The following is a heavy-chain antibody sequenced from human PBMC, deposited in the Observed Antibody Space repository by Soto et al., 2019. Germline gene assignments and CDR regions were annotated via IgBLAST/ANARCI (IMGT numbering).Heavy chain of an antibody. CDR1: GFSVGSNY. Sequence: EVQLVETGGGLIQPGGSLRLSCAASGFSVGSNYMTWVRQSPGKELDWVSLIYSNGDTDYADSVKGRFSISRDNFKNTLYLQMNNLRAEDTAVYHCARKSDSSPVPEADGVWGRGTLVTVSS. J-gene: IGHJ4*02. D-gene: IGHD2-8*01. CDR2: IYSNGDT. CDR3: ARKSDSSPVPEADGV. V-gene: IGHV3-53*02.